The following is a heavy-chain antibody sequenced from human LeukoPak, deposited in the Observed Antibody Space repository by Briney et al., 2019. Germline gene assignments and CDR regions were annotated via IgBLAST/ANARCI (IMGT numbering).Heavy chain of an antibody. CDR3: ARAFYRGGLDY. CDR1: GFTFRTYW. J-gene: IGHJ4*02. CDR2: IKQDGSEK. Sequence: GWSLRLSCAASGFTFRTYWMTWVRQAPGKWLEWVANIKQDGSEKYYVDSVKGRFTISRDNAKNSLYLQMNSLRAEDTAVYYCARAFYRGGLDYWGQGTLVTVSS. D-gene: IGHD1-14*01. V-gene: IGHV3-7*01.